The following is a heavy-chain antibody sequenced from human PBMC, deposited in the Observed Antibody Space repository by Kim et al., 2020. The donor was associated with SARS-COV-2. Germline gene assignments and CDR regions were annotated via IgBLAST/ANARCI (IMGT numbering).Heavy chain of an antibody. V-gene: IGHV4-34*01. J-gene: IGHJ6*01. Sequence: SETLSLTCAVYGGSFSGYYWSWIRQPPGKGLEWIGEINHSGSTNYNPSLKSRVTISVDTSKNQFSLKLSSVTAADTAVYYCARIGYCSSTSCRIYYYYG. CDR2: INHSGST. D-gene: IGHD2-2*01. CDR3: ARIGYCSSTSCRIYYYYG. CDR1: GGSFSGYY.